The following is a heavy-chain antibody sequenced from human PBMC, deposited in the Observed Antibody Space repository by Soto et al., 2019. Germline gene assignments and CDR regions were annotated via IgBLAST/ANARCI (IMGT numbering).Heavy chain of an antibody. CDR3: AKTYSGTYQRHFEY. CDR1: GVTFSIYV. CDR2: ISYHGSNK. V-gene: IGHV3-30*18. Sequence: VGSLILSCAASGVTFSIYVMHWVRQAPGKGLEWVAAISYHGSNKYYADSVKGRFTISRDNSKNTLYLQMNSLISEDTAVYYSAKTYSGTYQRHFEYRGTGNTVTVSS. D-gene: IGHD1-26*01. J-gene: IGHJ4*02.